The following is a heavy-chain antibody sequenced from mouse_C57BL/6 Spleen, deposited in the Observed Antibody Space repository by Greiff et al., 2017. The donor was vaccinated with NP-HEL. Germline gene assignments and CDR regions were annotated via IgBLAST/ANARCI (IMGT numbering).Heavy chain of an antibody. D-gene: IGHD3-2*02. Sequence: EVQVVESGGGLVKPGGSLKLSCAASGFTFSSYAMSWVRQTPEKRLEWVATISDGGSYTYYPDNVKGRFTISRDNAKNNLYLQMSHLKSEDTAMYYCARDWDSSGYPYFDYWGQGTTLTVSS. CDR3: ARDWDSSGYPYFDY. J-gene: IGHJ2*01. V-gene: IGHV5-4*01. CDR2: ISDGGSYT. CDR1: GFTFSSYA.